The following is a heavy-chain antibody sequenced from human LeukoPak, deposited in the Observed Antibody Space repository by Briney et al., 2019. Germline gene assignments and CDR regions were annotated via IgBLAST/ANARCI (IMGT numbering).Heavy chain of an antibody. CDR1: GDSISSGGYY. D-gene: IGHD2-2*01. V-gene: IGHV4-30-2*01. Sequence: SETLSLTCTVSGDSISSGGYYWSWIRQPPGKGREWFGFIYRSGSTYYNPCLKSRVTISVDRSKNQFSLKLSSVTAADTAVYYCARDRCNSTTCASRGAFDIWGQGTMVTVS. CDR2: IYRSGST. CDR3: ARDRCNSTTCASRGAFDI. J-gene: IGHJ3*02.